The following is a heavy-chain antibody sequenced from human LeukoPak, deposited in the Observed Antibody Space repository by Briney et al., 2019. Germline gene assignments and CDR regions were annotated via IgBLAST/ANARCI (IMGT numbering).Heavy chain of an antibody. CDR2: IYHSGST. D-gene: IGHD1-26*01. V-gene: IGHV4-38-2*02. CDR1: GYSISSGYY. Sequence: SETLSLTCIVSGYSISSGYYWGWIWQPPGKGLEWIGSIYHSGSTYYNPSLKSRVTISVDTSKNQFSLKLSSATAADTAVYYCARGPYSGSYYVVSPIDYWGQGTLVTVSS. CDR3: ARGPYSGSYYVVSPIDY. J-gene: IGHJ4*02.